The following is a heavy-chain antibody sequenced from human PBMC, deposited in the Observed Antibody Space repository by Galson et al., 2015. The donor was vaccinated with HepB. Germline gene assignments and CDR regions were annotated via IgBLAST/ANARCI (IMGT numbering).Heavy chain of an antibody. Sequence: SLRLSCAASGFTFSRYAMYWVRQAPGKGLEYVSAISTNGVATYYADSVKGRFTISRDNSKNTLFLQMSSLRAEDTAVYYCVKAMVRAAASFFDCWGQGTLVTVSS. CDR2: ISTNGVAT. J-gene: IGHJ4*02. D-gene: IGHD3-10*01. CDR3: VKAMVRAAASFFDC. CDR1: GFTFSRYA. V-gene: IGHV3-64D*06.